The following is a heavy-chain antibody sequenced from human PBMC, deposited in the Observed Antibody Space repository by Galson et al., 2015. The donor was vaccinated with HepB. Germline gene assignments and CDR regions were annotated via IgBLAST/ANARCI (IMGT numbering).Heavy chain of an antibody. CDR2: IWYDGSNR. J-gene: IGHJ6*02. V-gene: IGHV3-33*08. Sequence: LRLSCAASGFTFSGYGMHWVRQAPGKGLEWVAVIWYDGSNRYYADSVKGRFTISRDNSRNTLYLQMNSLRPEDTAVYYCARREQWPAGRYGMDVWGQGTTVTVSS. CDR3: ARREQWPAGRYGMDV. CDR1: GFTFSGYG. D-gene: IGHD6-19*01.